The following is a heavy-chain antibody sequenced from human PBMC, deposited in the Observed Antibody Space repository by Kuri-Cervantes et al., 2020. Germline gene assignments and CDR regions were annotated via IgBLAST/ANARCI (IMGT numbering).Heavy chain of an antibody. Sequence: ASVKVSCKASGYTFTSYDINWVRQATGQGLEWMGWMNPNSGNTGYAQKFQGRVTMTRNTSISAAYMELSSLRSEDTAVYYCARGRMVRGAKPLFWFDPWGRGTLVTVSS. CDR1: GYTFTSYD. D-gene: IGHD3-10*01. V-gene: IGHV1-8*02. CDR3: ARGRMVRGAKPLFWFDP. CDR2: MNPNSGNT. J-gene: IGHJ5*02.